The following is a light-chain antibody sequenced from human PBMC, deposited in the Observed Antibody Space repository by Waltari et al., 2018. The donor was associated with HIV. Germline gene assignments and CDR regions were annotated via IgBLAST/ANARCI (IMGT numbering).Light chain of an antibody. J-gene: IGKJ3*01. V-gene: IGKV3-20*01. Sequence: EIVMTQSPATLSVSPGERATLSCRASQSVSSNLAWYQQKPGQAPRLLIYGVSNRATGIPERFSGSGSGTDFTLTISRLEPEDFAMYFCQQFGGSPLFSFGPGTKVEIK. CDR2: GVS. CDR1: QSVSSN. CDR3: QQFGGSPLFS.